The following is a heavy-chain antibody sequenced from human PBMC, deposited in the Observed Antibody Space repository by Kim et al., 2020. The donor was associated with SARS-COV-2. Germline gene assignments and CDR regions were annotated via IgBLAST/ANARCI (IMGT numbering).Heavy chain of an antibody. CDR1: GASITNYF. CDR2: IYYTGST. V-gene: IGHV4-59*01. Sequence: SETLSLTCTVSGASITNYFWGWIRQPPGKGLEWIGYIYYTGSTDYNPSLRSRVTMSVDTSKNQFSLRLNSVTAADTAVYFCARILGYCSGASCQPYYFDSWGQGTLVTVSS. CDR3: ARILGYCSGASCQPYYFDS. J-gene: IGHJ4*02. D-gene: IGHD2-15*01.